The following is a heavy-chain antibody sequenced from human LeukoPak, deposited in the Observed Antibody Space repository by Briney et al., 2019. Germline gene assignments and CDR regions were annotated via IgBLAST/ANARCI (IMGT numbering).Heavy chain of an antibody. D-gene: IGHD3-10*01. Sequence: GASVKVSCKASGGTFSSYAISWVRQAPGQGLEWMGRIIPILGIANYAQKFQGRVTITADKSTSTAYMELSSLRSEDTAVYYCATRILWFGELLSYWGQGTLVTVSS. CDR3: ATRILWFGELLSY. J-gene: IGHJ4*02. V-gene: IGHV1-69*04. CDR2: IIPILGIA. CDR1: GGTFSSYA.